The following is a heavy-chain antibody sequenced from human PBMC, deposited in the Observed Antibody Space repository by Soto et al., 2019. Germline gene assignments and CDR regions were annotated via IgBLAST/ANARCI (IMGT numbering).Heavy chain of an antibody. V-gene: IGHV4-34*01. CDR1: GLSFIGYY. CDR3: ARNRSRDLCMSGCHKYDDAMDG. Sequence: SAALSLTCSVYGLSFIGYYWSWFLQPPGKGLEWIGEINHSGSTNYNPSLKSRVTLSVDTSKNQFSLKLSSVTAADTAVYYCARNRSRDLCMSGCHKYDDAMDGWSQRATATV. CDR2: INHSGST. D-gene: IGHD2-8*01. J-gene: IGHJ6*04.